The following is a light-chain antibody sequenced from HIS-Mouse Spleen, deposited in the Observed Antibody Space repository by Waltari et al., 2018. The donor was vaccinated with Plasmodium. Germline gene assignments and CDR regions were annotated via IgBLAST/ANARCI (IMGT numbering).Light chain of an antibody. V-gene: IGLV2-11*01. Sequence: QSALTQPRSVSGSPGQSVTISCTGTSSDVGGYNYVSWYQQNSRKAPKLMIYDVSKRSSGFPDRFSGSKSGNTASLTISVLQAEDEADYYCCSYAGSYTYVFGTGTKVTVL. J-gene: IGLJ1*01. CDR2: DVS. CDR1: SSDVGGYNY. CDR3: CSYAGSYTYV.